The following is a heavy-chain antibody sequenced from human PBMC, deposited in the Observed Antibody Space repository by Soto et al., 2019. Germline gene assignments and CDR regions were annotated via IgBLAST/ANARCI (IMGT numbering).Heavy chain of an antibody. Sequence: PGGSLRLSCAVSGFTFDSYPMHWVRQAPGKGLEWVAVVSYDGTKEYYADSVKGRFTISRDNSKSTLSLQMNSMRADDTAVYYCARAEYSSSWSPYYYYYGMDVWGQGTTVTVSS. J-gene: IGHJ6*02. CDR3: ARAEYSSSWSPYYYYYGMDV. D-gene: IGHD6-13*01. CDR2: VSYDGTKE. V-gene: IGHV3-30*01. CDR1: GFTFDSYP.